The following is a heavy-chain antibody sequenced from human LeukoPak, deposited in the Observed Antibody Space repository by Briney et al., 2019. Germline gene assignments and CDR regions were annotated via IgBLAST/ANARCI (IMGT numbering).Heavy chain of an antibody. CDR2: INSDGSST. J-gene: IGHJ3*02. V-gene: IGHV3-74*01. CDR1: GFSYW. CDR3: VRGQYCSSDNCFDVFDI. Sequence: GGSLRLSCAASGFSYWMHWVRRAPGKGLVWVSRINSDGSSTNYADSVKGRFTISRDNAKNTLYLQMNSLRAEDTAVYYCVRGQYCSSDNCFDVFDIWGQGTLVTVSS. D-gene: IGHD2-15*01.